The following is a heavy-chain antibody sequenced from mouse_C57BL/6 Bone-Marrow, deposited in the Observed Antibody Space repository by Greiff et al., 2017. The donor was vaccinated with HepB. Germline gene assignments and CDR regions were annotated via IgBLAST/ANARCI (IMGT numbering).Heavy chain of an antibody. Sequence: EVKVVESGGDLVKPGGSLKLSCAASGFTFSSYGMSWVRQTPDKRLEWVATISSGGSYTYYTDSVKGRFTISRDNAKNTLYLQMSSLKSEDTAMYYCARREDGDYWGQGTSVTVSS. CDR3: ARREDGDY. D-gene: IGHD2-3*01. J-gene: IGHJ4*01. CDR1: GFTFSSYG. V-gene: IGHV5-6*02. CDR2: ISSGGSYT.